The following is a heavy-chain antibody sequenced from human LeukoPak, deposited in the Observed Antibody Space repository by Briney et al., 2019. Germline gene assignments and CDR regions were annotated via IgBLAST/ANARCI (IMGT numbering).Heavy chain of an antibody. V-gene: IGHV1-8*01. D-gene: IGHD6-19*01. CDR3: ARVRAVAGNHPLGY. Sequence: GASVKVSCKASGYTFTSYDINWVRQATGQGLEWMGWMNPNSGNTGYAQKFQGRVTITTDESTSTAYMELSSLRSEDTAVYYCARVRAVAGNHPLGYWGQGTLVTVSS. CDR2: MNPNSGNT. CDR1: GYTFTSYD. J-gene: IGHJ4*02.